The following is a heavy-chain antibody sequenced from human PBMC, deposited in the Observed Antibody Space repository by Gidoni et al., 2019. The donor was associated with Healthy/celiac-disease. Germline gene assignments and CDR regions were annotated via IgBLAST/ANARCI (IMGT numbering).Heavy chain of an antibody. Sequence: EVQLVESGGGLVKPGGSLRLSCAASGFPFSNAWMSWVRQAPGKGLEWVGRIKSKTDGGTTDYAAPVKGRFTISRDDSKNTLYLQMNSLKTEDTAVYYCTTGSGYYYVAGLFDYWGQGTLVTVSS. CDR1: GFPFSNAW. D-gene: IGHD3-22*01. V-gene: IGHV3-15*01. J-gene: IGHJ4*02. CDR3: TTGSGYYYVAGLFDY. CDR2: IKSKTDGGTT.